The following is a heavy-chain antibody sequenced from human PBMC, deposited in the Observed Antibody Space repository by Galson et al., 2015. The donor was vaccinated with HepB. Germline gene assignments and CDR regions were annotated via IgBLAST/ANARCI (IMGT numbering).Heavy chain of an antibody. CDR3: ARDPRPMIVVVNPFLYFDY. D-gene: IGHD3-22*01. Sequence: SLRLSCAASGFTFGSYSMNWVRQAPGKGLEWVSSISSSSSSYIYYADSVKGRFTISRDNAKNSLYLQMNSLRAEDTAVYYCARDPRPMIVVVNPFLYFDYWGQGTLVTVSS. CDR1: GFTFGSYS. V-gene: IGHV3-21*01. J-gene: IGHJ4*02. CDR2: ISSSSSSYI.